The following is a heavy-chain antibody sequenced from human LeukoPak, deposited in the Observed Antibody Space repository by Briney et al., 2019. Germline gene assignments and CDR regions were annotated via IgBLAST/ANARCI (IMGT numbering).Heavy chain of an antibody. D-gene: IGHD2/OR15-2a*01. CDR2: IWYGGSNK. V-gene: IGHV3-33*01. Sequence: PGGSLRLSCAASGFTFSSYGMHWVRQAPGKGLEWVAVIWYGGSNKYYADSVKGRFTISRDSSKNTLYLQMNSLRAEDTAVYYCARSNSHYFDYWGQGTLVTVSS. CDR1: GFTFSSYG. J-gene: IGHJ4*02. CDR3: ARSNSHYFDY.